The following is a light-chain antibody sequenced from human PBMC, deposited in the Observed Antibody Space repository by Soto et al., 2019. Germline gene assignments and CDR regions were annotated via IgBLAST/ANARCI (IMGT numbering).Light chain of an antibody. V-gene: IGKV2-28*01. CDR2: LGS. CDR3: MQALQTLPCT. J-gene: IGKJ2*02. Sequence: DIVMTQSPLSLPVTPGEPASISCRSSQSLLHSNGYNYLDWYLQKPGQSPQLLIYLGSNRASGVPDRFSGSGSGTDFTLKISRVEAEDVGVYYCMQALQTLPCTFGQGTKLEIK. CDR1: QSLLHSNGYNY.